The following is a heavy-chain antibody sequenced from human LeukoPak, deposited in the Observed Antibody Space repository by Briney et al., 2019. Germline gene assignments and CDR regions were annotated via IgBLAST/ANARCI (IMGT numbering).Heavy chain of an antibody. V-gene: IGHV4-59*01. J-gene: IGHJ4*02. CDR2: IYYSGRT. CDR3: ARGVVIAPQTFDY. CDR1: GESISGFY. D-gene: IGHD2-21*01. Sequence: ASETLSLTCTVSGESISGFYWTWLRQPPGKGLEGVGYIYYSGRTNYNPSLKSRVTITVETSKNQFSLKLSSVTAADTAVYYCARGVVIAPQTFDYWGQGTLVTVSS.